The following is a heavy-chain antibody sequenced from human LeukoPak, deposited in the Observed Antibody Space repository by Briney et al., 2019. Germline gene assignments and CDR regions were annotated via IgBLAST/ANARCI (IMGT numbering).Heavy chain of an antibody. CDR3: AKVGQNYDILTYYFDY. D-gene: IGHD3-9*01. Sequence: GGSLRLSCAVSGFAFSSYDMSWVRQAPGKGLEWVSGISGSGGSTYYADSVKGRFTISRDTSKNALYLQMNSLRVEDTAVYYCAKVGQNYDILTYYFDYWGQGTLVTVSS. CDR2: ISGSGGST. CDR1: GFAFSSYD. V-gene: IGHV3-23*01. J-gene: IGHJ4*02.